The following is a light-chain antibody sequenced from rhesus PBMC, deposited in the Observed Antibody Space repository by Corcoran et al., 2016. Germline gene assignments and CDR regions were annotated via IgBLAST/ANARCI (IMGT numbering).Light chain of an antibody. Sequence: DIQMTQSPSSLSASVGDRVTITCRASQAIFNDLSWYQQKPGQTPQILIYEGSTLQNGIPSRFSGSGSGTDFTLAISSLQSEDLATYYCQHYYSPPYSFGQGTKVEI. J-gene: IGKJ2*01. CDR1: QAIFND. CDR2: EGS. V-gene: IGKV1-25*01. CDR3: QHYYSPPYS.